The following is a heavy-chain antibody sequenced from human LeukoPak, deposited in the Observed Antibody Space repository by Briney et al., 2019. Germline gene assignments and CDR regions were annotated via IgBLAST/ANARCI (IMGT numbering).Heavy chain of an antibody. D-gene: IGHD6-13*01. J-gene: IGHJ3*02. CDR3: ARDPGIAAPDDAFDI. Sequence: ASVKVSCKASGYTFTSYDINWVRQATGQGLEWMGWMNPNSGNTGYAQKFQGRVAITRNTSISTAYMELSSLRSEDTAVYYCARDPGIAAPDDAFDIWGQGTMVTVSS. CDR1: GYTFTSYD. CDR2: MNPNSGNT. V-gene: IGHV1-8*03.